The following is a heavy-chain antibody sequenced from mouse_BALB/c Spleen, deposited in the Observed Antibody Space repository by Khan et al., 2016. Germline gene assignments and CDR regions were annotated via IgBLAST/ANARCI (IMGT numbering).Heavy chain of an antibody. CDR1: GFKIKDTY. J-gene: IGHJ4*01. Sequence: VQLKQSGAELVKPGASVKLSCRASGFKIKDTYIHWVRQRPAQGLEWIGRIDPANGITDYDPKFQAKATITADTSSNTAYLQVSSLTSEDTAVYYWASFGIITVSTMDYWGQGTSVTVSS. CDR2: IDPANGIT. D-gene: IGHD1-1*01. CDR3: ASFGIITVSTMDY. V-gene: IGHV14-3*02.